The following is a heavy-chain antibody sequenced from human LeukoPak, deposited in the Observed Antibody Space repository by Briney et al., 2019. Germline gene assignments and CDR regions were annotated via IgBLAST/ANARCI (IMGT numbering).Heavy chain of an antibody. Sequence: GGSLRLSCAASGFTFSSYMMTWVRQAPGKGLEWVSTISSNGVATYYADSVKGRFTISRDNSKNTLYLQMNSLRAEDTAVYYCVTASFDYWGQGTLVTVSS. V-gene: IGHV3-23*01. J-gene: IGHJ4*02. CDR1: GFTFSSYM. CDR3: VTASFDY. D-gene: IGHD5-18*01. CDR2: ISSNGVAT.